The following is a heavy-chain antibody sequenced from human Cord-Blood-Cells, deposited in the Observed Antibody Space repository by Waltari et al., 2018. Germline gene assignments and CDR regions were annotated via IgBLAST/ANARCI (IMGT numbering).Heavy chain of an antibody. CDR2: IYYSGST. J-gene: IGHJ4*02. Sequence: QLQLQESGPGLVKPSETLSLTCTVSGGSISSSSYYWGWIRQPPGKGLEWIGSIYYSGSTYYNPSLKSRVTISVDTSKNQFSLKLSSVTAADTAVYYCARNPPAAGIDYRGQGTLVTVSS. CDR3: ARNPPAAGIDY. V-gene: IGHV4-39*01. CDR1: GGSISSSSYY. D-gene: IGHD6-13*01.